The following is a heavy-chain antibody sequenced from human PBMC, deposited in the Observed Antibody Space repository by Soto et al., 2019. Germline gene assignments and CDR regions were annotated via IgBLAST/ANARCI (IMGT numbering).Heavy chain of an antibody. D-gene: IGHD2-2*01. J-gene: IGHJ6*02. V-gene: IGHV1-18*04. Sequence: ASVKVSCKASGYTFTSYGISWVRQAPGQGLEWMGWISAYNGNTNYAQKLQGRVTMTTDTSTSTAYMELRSLRSDDTAVYYCARDTGIVVVPAAIPNYYYGMDVWGQGTTVTVS. CDR1: GYTFTSYG. CDR2: ISAYNGNT. CDR3: ARDTGIVVVPAAIPNYYYGMDV.